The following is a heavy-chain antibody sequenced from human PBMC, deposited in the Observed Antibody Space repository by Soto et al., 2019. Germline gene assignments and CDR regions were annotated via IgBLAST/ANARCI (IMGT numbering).Heavy chain of an antibody. CDR3: AKVQRVPEYNWFDP. CDR1: GGSISSYY. CDR2: IHYSGST. V-gene: IGHV4-59*12. D-gene: IGHD2-2*01. J-gene: IGHJ5*02. Sequence: SETLSLTCTFSGGSISSYYWSWIRQPPGKGLEWIGNIHYSGSTYYNPSLKSRVTISVDTSKNQFSLKLSSVTAADTAVYYCAKVQRVPEYNWFDPWGQGTLVTVSS.